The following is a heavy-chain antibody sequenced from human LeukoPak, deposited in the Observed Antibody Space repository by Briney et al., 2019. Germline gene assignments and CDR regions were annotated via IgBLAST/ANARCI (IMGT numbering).Heavy chain of an antibody. D-gene: IGHD5-12*01. V-gene: IGHV3-66*01. Sequence: GGSLRLSCAASGFTFSIYAMSWVRQAPGKGLEWVSFIFSGGSQFYADPWKGRFTISRDNSTNTLYIQRISLSAEDTAVYYCARGPSGYHNPGGQGTLVTVSS. CDR1: GFTFSIYA. CDR3: ARGPSGYHNP. CDR2: IFSGGSQ. J-gene: IGHJ4*02.